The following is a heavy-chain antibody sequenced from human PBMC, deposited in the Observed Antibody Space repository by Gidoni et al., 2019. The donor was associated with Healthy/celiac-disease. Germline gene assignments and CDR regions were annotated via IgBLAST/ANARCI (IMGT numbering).Heavy chain of an antibody. CDR2: INHSGST. CDR3: ARPGGYSYGYVY. V-gene: IGHV4-34*01. Sequence: QVQLQQWGAGLLKPSETLSLTCAVYGGSSSGYYWSWIRQPPGKGLEWIGEINHSGSTNYNPSLKSRVTISVDTSKNQFSLKLSSVTAADTAVYYCARPGGYSYGYVYWGQGTLVTVSS. D-gene: IGHD5-18*01. J-gene: IGHJ4*02. CDR1: GGSSSGYY.